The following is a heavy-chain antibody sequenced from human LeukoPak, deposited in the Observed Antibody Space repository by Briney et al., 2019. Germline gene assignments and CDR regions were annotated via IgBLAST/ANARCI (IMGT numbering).Heavy chain of an antibody. D-gene: IGHD3-3*01. V-gene: IGHV3-48*02. Sequence: GGSLRLSCAASGFTFSSYSMNWVRQDPGKGLEWVSYISSSSSTIYYADSVKGRFTISRDNAKDSLYLQMNSLRDEDTAVYYCARSDSYYDFWSGYSSDAFDIWGQGTMVTVSS. J-gene: IGHJ3*02. CDR3: ARSDSYYDFWSGYSSDAFDI. CDR1: GFTFSSYS. CDR2: ISSSSSTI.